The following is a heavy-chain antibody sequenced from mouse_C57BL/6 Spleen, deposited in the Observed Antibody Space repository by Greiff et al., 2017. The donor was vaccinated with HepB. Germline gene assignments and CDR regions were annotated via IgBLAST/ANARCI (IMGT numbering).Heavy chain of an antibody. CDR3: ARDPDDGYLDY. CDR1: GYSITSGYY. V-gene: IGHV3-6*01. Sequence: VQLKASGPGLVKPSQSLSLTCSVTGYSITSGYYWNWIRQFPGNKLEWMGYISYDGSNNYNPSLKNRISITRDTSKNQFFLKLNSVTTEDTATYYCARDPDDGYLDYWGQGTTLTVSS. J-gene: IGHJ2*01. D-gene: IGHD2-3*01. CDR2: ISYDGSN.